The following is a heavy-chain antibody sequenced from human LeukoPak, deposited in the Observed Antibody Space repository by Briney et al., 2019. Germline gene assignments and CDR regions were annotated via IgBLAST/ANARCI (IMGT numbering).Heavy chain of an antibody. CDR2: IYPGDSDT. V-gene: IGHV5-51*01. Sequence: GESLKISCKGSGYSFTSYWIGWVRPMPGKGLEWMGIIYPGDSDTRYSPSFQGQVTISADKSISTAYLQWSSLKASDTAMYYCARLEYSYGYGLEGHFDYWGQGTLVTVSS. CDR3: ARLEYSYGYGLEGHFDY. CDR1: GYSFTSYW. J-gene: IGHJ4*02. D-gene: IGHD5-18*01.